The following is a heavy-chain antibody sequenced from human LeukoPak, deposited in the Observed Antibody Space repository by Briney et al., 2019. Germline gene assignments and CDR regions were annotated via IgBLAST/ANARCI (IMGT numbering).Heavy chain of an antibody. J-gene: IGHJ3*02. CDR1: GGSFSGYY. CDR2: INHSGST. V-gene: IGHV4-34*01. Sequence: SETLSLTCAVYGGSFSGYYWSWIRQPPGKGLEWIGEINHSGSTNYNPSLKSRVTISVDTSKNQFSLKLSSVTAADTAVYYCARIPIDYYDSSGTFDIWGQGTMVTVSS. CDR3: ARIPIDYYDSSGTFDI. D-gene: IGHD3-22*01.